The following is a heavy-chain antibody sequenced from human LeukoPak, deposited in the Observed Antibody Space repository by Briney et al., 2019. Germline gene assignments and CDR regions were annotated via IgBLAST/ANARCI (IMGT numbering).Heavy chain of an antibody. CDR3: AREHRGYGDS. Sequence: SETLSLTCTVSGGSISSRSYYWGWIRQPPGKGLEWIGSFYYTGSTFYNPSLKSRVTISVDTSKNQFSLKLSSVTAADTAVYYYAREHRGYGDSWGQGTLVTVSS. D-gene: IGHD5-12*01. V-gene: IGHV4-39*02. CDR2: FYYTGST. CDR1: GGSISSRSYY. J-gene: IGHJ4*02.